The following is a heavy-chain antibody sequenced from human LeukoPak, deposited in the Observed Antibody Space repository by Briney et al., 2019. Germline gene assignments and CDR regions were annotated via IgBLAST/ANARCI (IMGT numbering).Heavy chain of an antibody. J-gene: IGHJ4*02. V-gene: IGHV3-20*04. Sequence: PGGSLRLSCAASGFTFDDSGMTWVRQAPGKGLEWVSGTNWNGRSTGYADSVKGRFTISRDNAKNSLYLQMNSLSAEDTAVYYCAKGGWSTSLDFWGQGTLVTVSS. CDR2: TNWNGRST. D-gene: IGHD2-15*01. CDR3: AKGGWSTSLDF. CDR1: GFTFDDSG.